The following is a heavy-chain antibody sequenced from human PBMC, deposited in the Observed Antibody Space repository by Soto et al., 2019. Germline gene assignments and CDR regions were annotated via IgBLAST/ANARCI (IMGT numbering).Heavy chain of an antibody. CDR1: GFTFSSYG. J-gene: IGHJ4*01. CDR2: ISYDGSNE. D-gene: IGHD6-19*01. Sequence: GGSLRLSCVASGFTFSSYGIHWVRQAPGEGLEWVAVISYDGSNEYYADSVKGRFTISRDNSKNTLYLQMDSLRPEDTAVYYCAKEITVAGDFDYWGHGTQVTVSS. CDR3: AKEITVAGDFDY. V-gene: IGHV3-30*18.